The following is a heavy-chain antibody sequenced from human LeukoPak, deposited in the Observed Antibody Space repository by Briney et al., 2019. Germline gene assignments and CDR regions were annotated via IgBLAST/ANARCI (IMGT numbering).Heavy chain of an antibody. V-gene: IGHV1-18*04. D-gene: IGHD2-2*01. CDR2: ISAYNGNT. J-gene: IGHJ5*02. CDR3: ARASISLVVPAAKNWFDP. CDR1: GYTFTSYG. Sequence: GASVKVSCKASGYTFTSYGISWVRQAPGQGLEWMGWISAYNGNTNYAQKLQGRVTMTTDTSTSTAYMELGSLRSDDTAVYYCARASISLVVPAAKNWFDPWGQGTLVTVSS.